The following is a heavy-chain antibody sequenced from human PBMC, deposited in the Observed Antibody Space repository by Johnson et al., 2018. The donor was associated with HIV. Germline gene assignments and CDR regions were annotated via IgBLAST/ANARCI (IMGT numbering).Heavy chain of an antibody. D-gene: IGHD1-1*01. J-gene: IGHJ3*02. CDR2: ISYDGSNK. CDR1: GFTFSSYA. V-gene: IGHV3-30*04. Sequence: QMLLVESGGGVVQPGRSLRLSCAASGFTFSSYAMHWVRQAPGKGLDWVAVISYDGSNKYYADSVKGRFTISRDNSKNTLFLQMNSLRAGDTAVYYCAKGGRGTTRIRAQKGAFDIWGQGTMVTVSS. CDR3: AKGGRGTTRIRAQKGAFDI.